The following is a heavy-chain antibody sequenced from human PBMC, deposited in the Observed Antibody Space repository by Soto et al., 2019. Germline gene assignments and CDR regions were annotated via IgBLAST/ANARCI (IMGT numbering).Heavy chain of an antibody. V-gene: IGHV6-1*01. CDR1: GDSVSSNSAA. D-gene: IGHD3-3*01. CDR3: ARVLSGXKTYYDFWSGYHNWFDP. CDR2: TYYRSKWYN. Sequence: SQTLSLTCAISGDSVSSNSAAWNWIRQSPSRGLEWLGRTYYRSKWYNDYAVSVKSRITINPDTSKNQFSLQPNSVTPEDTAVYYCARVLSGXKTYYDFWSGYHNWFDPWGQGTLVTVSS. J-gene: IGHJ5*02.